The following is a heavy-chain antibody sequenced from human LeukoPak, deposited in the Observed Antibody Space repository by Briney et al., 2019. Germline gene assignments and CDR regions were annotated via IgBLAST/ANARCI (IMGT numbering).Heavy chain of an antibody. J-gene: IGHJ4*02. CDR3: ARATYYYGSGSPETYDY. V-gene: IGHV3-7*04. CDR2: IKQDGSEK. CDR1: GFTFSSYW. D-gene: IGHD3-10*01. Sequence: GGSLRLSCAASGFTFSSYWMSWVRQAPGKGLEWVANIKQDGSEKYYVDSVKGRFTISRDNAKNSLYLQMNSLRAEDTAVYYCARATYYYGSGSPETYDYWGQGTLVTVSS.